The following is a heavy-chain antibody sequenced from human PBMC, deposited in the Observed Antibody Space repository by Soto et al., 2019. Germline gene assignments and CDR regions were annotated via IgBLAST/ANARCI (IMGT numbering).Heavy chain of an antibody. CDR1: GFTVSSNY. D-gene: IGHD5-12*01. J-gene: IGHJ2*01. V-gene: IGHV3-66*01. CDR2: IYSGGTT. CDR3: ARSVDYWYFDL. Sequence: EVQLVESGGGLVQPGGSLRLSCAASGFTVSSNYMSWVRQAPGKGLEWVSVIYSGGTTYYADSVKGRFTISRDNSKNTLYLQMNSLRAEDTAVYYCARSVDYWYFDLWGRGTLVTVSS.